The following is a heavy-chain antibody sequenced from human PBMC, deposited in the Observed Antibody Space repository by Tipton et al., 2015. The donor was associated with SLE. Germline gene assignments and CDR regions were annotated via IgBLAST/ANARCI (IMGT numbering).Heavy chain of an antibody. V-gene: IGHV4-31*03. D-gene: IGHD3-22*01. CDR3: AREGGFTMTYEYFQH. CDR2: IYHIGSP. J-gene: IGHJ1*01. CDR1: GGSISSGGYY. Sequence: TLSLTCTVSGGSISSGGYYWSWIRQLPGQGLEWIGYIYHIGSPYYNPSLKSRVSMSVDTSKNQFSLRLSSVTAADTAVYYCAREGGFTMTYEYFQHWGQGTLVTVSS.